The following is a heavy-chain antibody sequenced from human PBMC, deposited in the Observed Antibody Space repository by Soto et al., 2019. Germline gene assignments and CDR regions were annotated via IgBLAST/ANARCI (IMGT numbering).Heavy chain of an antibody. CDR2: ISAYNGNT. CDR3: ATGYCSGGSCYSGLARY. CDR1: GYTFTSYG. J-gene: IGHJ4*02. Sequence: ASVKVSCKASGYTFTSYGISWVRQAPGQGLEWMGWISAYNGNTNYAQKLQGRVTMTTDTSTSTAYMELRSLRSDDTAVYYCATGYCSGGSCYSGLARYWGQGTLVTVSS. V-gene: IGHV1-18*01. D-gene: IGHD2-15*01.